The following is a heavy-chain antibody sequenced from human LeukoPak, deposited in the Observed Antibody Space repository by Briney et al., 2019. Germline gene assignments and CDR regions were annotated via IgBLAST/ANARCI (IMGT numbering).Heavy chain of an antibody. D-gene: IGHD3-22*01. Sequence: SETLSLTCAVYGGSFSGYYWSWIRQPPGKGLEWIGEINHSGSTNYNPSLKSRVTISVDTSKNQFSLKLSSVTAADTAVYYCARGRGYYDSSGYYRYWGQGTLVTVSS. CDR1: GGSFSGYY. CDR2: INHSGST. J-gene: IGHJ4*02. V-gene: IGHV4-34*01. CDR3: ARGRGYYDSSGYYRY.